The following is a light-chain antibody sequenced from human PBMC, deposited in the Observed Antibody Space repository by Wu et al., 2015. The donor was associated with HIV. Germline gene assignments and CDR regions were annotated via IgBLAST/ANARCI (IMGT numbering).Light chain of an antibody. V-gene: IGKV1-5*03. Sequence: DIQMTQSPSTLSASVGDRVTITCRASQSISDWLAWYQQKPGKAPKVLIYKASNLESEVPSRFSGSGSGTEFTLTISSLQPDDFATYYCQQYNNYRWTFGHGTKVEIK. CDR3: QQYNNYRWT. CDR2: KAS. J-gene: IGKJ1*01. CDR1: QSISDW.